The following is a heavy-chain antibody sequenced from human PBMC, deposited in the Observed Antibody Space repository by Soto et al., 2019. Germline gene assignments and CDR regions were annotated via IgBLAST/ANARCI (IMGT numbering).Heavy chain of an antibody. D-gene: IGHD3-22*01. CDR3: AKVHRTESYYDPGGLDY. Sequence: EVQLLESGGGLVQPGGSLRLSCAASGFTFSTYAMSWVRQAPGKGLEWVSSISGSGVTTYYADSVKGRFTISRDKSKNTLYLQMNRLRAEDTAVYYCAKVHRTESYYDPGGLDYWGPGTLVTVSS. CDR2: ISGSGVTT. V-gene: IGHV3-23*01. CDR1: GFTFSTYA. J-gene: IGHJ4*02.